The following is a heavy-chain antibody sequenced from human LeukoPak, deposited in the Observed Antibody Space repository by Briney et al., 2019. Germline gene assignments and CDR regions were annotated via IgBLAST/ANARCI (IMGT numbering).Heavy chain of an antibody. CDR1: GGSISSYY. J-gene: IGHJ6*03. V-gene: IGHV4-4*07. Sequence: PSETLSLTCTVSGGSISSYYWSWIWQPAGKGLEWIGRIYTSGSTNYNPSLKSRVTMSVDTSKNQFSLKLSSVTAADTAVYYCARENLAAAGTRGGYYYYYYMDVWGKGTTVTVSS. D-gene: IGHD6-13*01. CDR2: IYTSGST. CDR3: ARENLAAAGTRGGYYYYYYMDV.